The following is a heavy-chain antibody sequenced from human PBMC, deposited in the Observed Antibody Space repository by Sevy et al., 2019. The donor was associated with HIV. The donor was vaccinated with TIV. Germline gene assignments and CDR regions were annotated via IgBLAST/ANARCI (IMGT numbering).Heavy chain of an antibody. J-gene: IGHJ4*02. CDR2: LSFGCGKI. Sequence: GGSLRLSCAASGFACHEYSMSWIRQAPGKGLEWVATLSFGCGKINYANSVKGRFTISRDNSKNSLYLQMDNLRVEDTALYYCAREGCSRPHDYWGQGTRVTVSS. D-gene: IGHD2-8*01. V-gene: IGHV3-23*01. CDR3: AREGCSRPHDY. CDR1: GFACHEYS.